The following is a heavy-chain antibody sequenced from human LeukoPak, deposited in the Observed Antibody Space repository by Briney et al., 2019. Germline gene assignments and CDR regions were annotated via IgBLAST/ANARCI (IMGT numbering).Heavy chain of an antibody. D-gene: IGHD5-18*01. CDR3: AKDQSLAMVPPFDY. CDR1: GFTFSNYA. V-gene: IGHV3-23*01. Sequence: GGSLRLSCSASGFTFSNYAMSWVRQAPGKGLEWVSVISGSGGSTYYADSVKGRFTISRDNSKNTLYLQMNSLRAEDTAVYYCAKDQSLAMVPPFDYWGQGTLVTVSS. J-gene: IGHJ4*02. CDR2: ISGSGGST.